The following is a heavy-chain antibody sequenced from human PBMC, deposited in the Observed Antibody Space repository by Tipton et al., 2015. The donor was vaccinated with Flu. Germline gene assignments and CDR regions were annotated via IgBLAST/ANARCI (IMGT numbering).Heavy chain of an antibody. Sequence: LRLSCAVSGDSISSDFYWAWIRQFPGKGLEWIGTVSRTGSTIYNPSLKSRVTISIDTSKNQFSLNMRSVTAADMAVYYCARRDYSNYVSDPKSWFDPWGQGALVAVSS. CDR1: GDSISSDFY. D-gene: IGHD4-11*01. V-gene: IGHV4-38-2*01. CDR3: ARRDYSNYVSDPKSWFDP. J-gene: IGHJ5*02. CDR2: VSRTGST.